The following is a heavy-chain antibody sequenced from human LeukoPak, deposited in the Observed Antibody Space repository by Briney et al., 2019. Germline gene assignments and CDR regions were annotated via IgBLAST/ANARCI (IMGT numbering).Heavy chain of an antibody. CDR1: GYTFTGYY. CDR2: INPNSGGT. J-gene: IGHJ4*02. D-gene: IGHD3-10*01. V-gene: IGHV1-2*02. CDR3: ARDRRLITMVRGVMVY. Sequence: ASVKVSCKASGYTFTGYYMHWVRQAPGQGLEWMGWINPNSGGTSYAQKFQGRVTMTRDTSISTAYMELSRLRSDDTAVYYCARDRRLITMVRGVMVYWGQGTLVTVSS.